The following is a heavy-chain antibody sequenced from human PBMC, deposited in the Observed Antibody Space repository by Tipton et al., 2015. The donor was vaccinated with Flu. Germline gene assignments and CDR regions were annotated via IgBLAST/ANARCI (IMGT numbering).Heavy chain of an antibody. CDR3: ARLSYYDVDLKNFYFDY. CDR2: IFPSGTT. Sequence: WVRQPPGKRLELIGSIFPSGTTYYNPSLKSRVTISVDTSKSQFSLMLRSVTAADTAVYYCARLSYYDVDLKNFYFDYWGQGALVTVSS. V-gene: IGHV4-39*01. D-gene: IGHD3-10*02. J-gene: IGHJ4*02.